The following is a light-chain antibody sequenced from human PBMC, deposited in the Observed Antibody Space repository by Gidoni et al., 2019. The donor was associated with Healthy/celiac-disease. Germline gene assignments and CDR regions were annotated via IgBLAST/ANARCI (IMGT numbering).Light chain of an antibody. CDR2: GAS. J-gene: IGKJ1*01. Sequence: EIVLTQSPGTLSFSPGERATLSCSASQSVSSSYLAWYQQKPGQAPRLLIYGASSRATGIPDRFSGSGSGTDFTLTISRLEPEDFAVYYCQQYGSSRTFGQGTKVEIK. CDR1: QSVSSSY. V-gene: IGKV3-20*01. CDR3: QQYGSSRT.